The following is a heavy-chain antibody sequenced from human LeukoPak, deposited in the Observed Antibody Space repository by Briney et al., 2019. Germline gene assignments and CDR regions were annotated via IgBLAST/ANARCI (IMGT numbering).Heavy chain of an antibody. CDR3: VRHAYNYDSSGYYYYFDY. J-gene: IGHJ4*02. D-gene: IGHD3-22*01. CDR2: IYYSGNT. V-gene: IGHV4-39*01. Sequence: SETLSLTYTVSGGSISSSNYYWGWIRQPPGKGLEWIGGIYYSGNTYDNPSLKSRVTISVDTSKNQFSLKLSSVTAADTALYYCVRHAYNYDSSGYYYYFDYWGQGTLVTVSS. CDR1: GGSISSSNYY.